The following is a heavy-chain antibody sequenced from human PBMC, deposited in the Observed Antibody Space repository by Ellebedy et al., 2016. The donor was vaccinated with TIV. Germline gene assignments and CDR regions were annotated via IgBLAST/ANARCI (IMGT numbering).Heavy chain of an antibody. CDR1: GYTLSDYY. Sequence: AASVKVSCKASGYTLSDYYLNWVRQAPGQGLEWMGWINPHTGGTNYAQKFQGRVTMTRDTSINTAYMELSNLGPDDTAVYFCARDRVVTTGMDVWGQGTTVIVSS. J-gene: IGHJ6*02. V-gene: IGHV1-2*02. CDR2: INPHTGGT. CDR3: ARDRVVTTGMDV. D-gene: IGHD2-21*02.